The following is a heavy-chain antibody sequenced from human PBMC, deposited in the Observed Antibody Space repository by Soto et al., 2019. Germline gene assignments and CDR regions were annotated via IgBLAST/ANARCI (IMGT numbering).Heavy chain of an antibody. J-gene: IGHJ4*02. D-gene: IGHD2-2*01. CDR3: ARLRGGYCSSTSCYARYYFDY. CDR1: GGSISSSSYY. Sequence: SETLSLTCTVSGGSISSSSYYWGWIRRPPGKGLEWIGSIYYSGSTYYNPSLKSRVTISVDTSKNQFSLKLSSVTAADTAVYYCARLRGGYCSSTSCYARYYFDYWGQGTLVTVSS. V-gene: IGHV4-39*01. CDR2: IYYSGST.